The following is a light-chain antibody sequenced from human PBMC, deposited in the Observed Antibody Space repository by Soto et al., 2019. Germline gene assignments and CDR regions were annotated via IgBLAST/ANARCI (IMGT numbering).Light chain of an antibody. V-gene: IGKV3-11*01. Sequence: EIVLTQSQATLSLSPGERAALSFRASQSVSNYLAWYQQKPGQAPRLLIYDASNRATGIPARFSGSGSGTDFTLTISSLEPEDFAVYYCQQRSNWVTFGGGTKV. CDR3: QQRSNWVT. J-gene: IGKJ4*01. CDR2: DAS. CDR1: QSVSNY.